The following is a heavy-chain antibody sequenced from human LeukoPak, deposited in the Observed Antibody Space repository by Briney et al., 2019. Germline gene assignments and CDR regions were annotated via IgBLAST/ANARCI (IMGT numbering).Heavy chain of an antibody. CDR1: GYTVTGNY. J-gene: IGHJ4*02. Sequence: ASLKFSCKASGYTVTGNYMHWVRQAPGQGLDWMRLINPNSSGTNYAQKFQDSVTITRDTSITTGYIELTRLRSDDTPVYYCARGAHYNDSSEGYDYWGKGTLVTVSS. CDR3: ARGAHYNDSSEGYDY. CDR2: INPNSSGT. V-gene: IGHV1-2*02. D-gene: IGHD3-22*01.